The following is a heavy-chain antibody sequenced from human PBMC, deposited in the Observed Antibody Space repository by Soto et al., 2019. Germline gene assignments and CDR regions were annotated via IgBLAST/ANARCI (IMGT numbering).Heavy chain of an antibody. J-gene: IGHJ4*02. CDR3: AKVDGSSNWPFDY. V-gene: IGHV3-33*06. CDR1: GFTFSSYG. D-gene: IGHD6-13*01. Sequence: PGGSLRLSCAASGFTFSSYGMHWVRQAPGKGLEWVAVIWYDGSNKYYADSVKGRFTISRDNSKNTLYLQMNSLRAEDTAVYYCAKVDGSSNWPFDYWGQGALVTVSS. CDR2: IWYDGSNK.